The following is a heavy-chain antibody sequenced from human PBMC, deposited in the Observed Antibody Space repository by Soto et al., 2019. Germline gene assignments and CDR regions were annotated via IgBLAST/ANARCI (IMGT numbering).Heavy chain of an antibody. Sequence: QITLKESGPTLVKPTQTLTLTCTFSGFSLSTSGVGVGWIRQPPGKALEWLALIYWDDDKRYSPSLKSRLTITKDTSKIQVDLTRTNMDPVDTATYYCAHQAYCGGDCSFDQWGQGTLVTVSS. J-gene: IGHJ4*02. CDR1: GFSLSTSGVG. CDR3: AHQAYCGGDCSFDQ. CDR2: IYWDDDK. D-gene: IGHD2-21*02. V-gene: IGHV2-5*02.